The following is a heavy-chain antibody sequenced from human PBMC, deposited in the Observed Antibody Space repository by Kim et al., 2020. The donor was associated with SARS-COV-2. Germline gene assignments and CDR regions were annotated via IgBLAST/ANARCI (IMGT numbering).Heavy chain of an antibody. CDR3: AREGSSGWYPH. CDR1: GFTFSSYP. V-gene: IGHV3-30-3*01. Sequence: GGSLRLSCAASGFTFSSYPMHWVRQAPGEGLEWVAIISYDGSNKHYADFVKGRFTISRDNSKNTLFLQMNSLTPEDTAVYYCAREGSSGWYPHWGQGSLVTVSS. J-gene: IGHJ4*02. CDR2: ISYDGSNK. D-gene: IGHD6-19*01.